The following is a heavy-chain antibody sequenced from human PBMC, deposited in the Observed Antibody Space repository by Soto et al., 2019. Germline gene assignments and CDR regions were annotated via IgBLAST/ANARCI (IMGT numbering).Heavy chain of an antibody. Sequence: QVQLVQSGAEVKKPGSSVKVSCKASGDTFSSYAINWVRQAPGQGREWMGGIIPMFGTANYAQKFKGRVTITAGESTSPFYMEMGSLRSEDTAVYYCARVGPAHYYDSSGYYTPLDYWGQGTLVTVSS. J-gene: IGHJ4*02. CDR2: IIPMFGTA. D-gene: IGHD3-22*01. CDR3: ARVGPAHYYDSSGYYTPLDY. CDR1: GDTFSSYA. V-gene: IGHV1-69*01.